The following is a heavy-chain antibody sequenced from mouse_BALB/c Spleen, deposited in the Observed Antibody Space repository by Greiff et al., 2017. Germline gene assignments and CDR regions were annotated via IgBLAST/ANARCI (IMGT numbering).Heavy chain of an antibody. Sequence: EVKLQESGPGLVKPSQSLSLTCSVTGYSITSGYYWNWIRQFPGNKLEWMGYISYDGSNNYNPSLKNRISITRDTSKNQFFLKLNSVTTEDTATYYCARERKFITTPGYFDYWGQGTTLTVSS. V-gene: IGHV3-6*02. D-gene: IGHD1-1*01. J-gene: IGHJ2*01. CDR2: ISYDGSN. CDR3: ARERKFITTPGYFDY. CDR1: GYSITSGYY.